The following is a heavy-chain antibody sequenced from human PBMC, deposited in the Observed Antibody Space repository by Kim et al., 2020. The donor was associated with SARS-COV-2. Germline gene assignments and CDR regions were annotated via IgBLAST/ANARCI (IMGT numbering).Heavy chain of an antibody. CDR3: ARTVLWELRGFDY. Sequence: ASVKVSCKASGYTFTSYAMNCVRQAPGQGLEWMGWINTNTGNPTYPHGFTGRFVFPLDTSVSTAYLQISSLKAEDTAVYFFARTVLWELRGFDYWGQGTL. D-gene: IGHD1-26*01. CDR1: GYTFTSYA. CDR2: INTNTGNP. V-gene: IGHV7-4-1*02. J-gene: IGHJ4*02.